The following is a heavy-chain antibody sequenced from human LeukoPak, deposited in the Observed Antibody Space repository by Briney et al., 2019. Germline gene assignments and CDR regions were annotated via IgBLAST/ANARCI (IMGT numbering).Heavy chain of an antibody. V-gene: IGHV4-59*01. D-gene: IGHD6-13*01. J-gene: IGHJ4*02. Sequence: SETLSLTCTVSGGSISSYYWSWIRQPPGKGLEWVGYIYYSGSTNYNPSLKSRVTISVDTSKNQFSLKLSSVTAADTAVYYCARSLYSSSYDYWGQGTLVTVSS. CDR1: GGSISSYY. CDR3: ARSLYSSSYDY. CDR2: IYYSGST.